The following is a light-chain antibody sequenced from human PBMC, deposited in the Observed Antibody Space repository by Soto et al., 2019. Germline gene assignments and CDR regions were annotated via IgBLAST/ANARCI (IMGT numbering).Light chain of an antibody. J-gene: IGKJ1*01. CDR2: GAS. V-gene: IGKV3-20*01. CDR3: QQYGSQRRT. CDR1: QSVNRR. Sequence: EIWMTQSPTTLAVAPGERATLSCRARQSVNRRLAWYQHKPGKAPRLLISGASSRATGIPERFSGSGSATDSTLTISRLEPEDFKVYYCQQYGSQRRTFGEGTKVDIK.